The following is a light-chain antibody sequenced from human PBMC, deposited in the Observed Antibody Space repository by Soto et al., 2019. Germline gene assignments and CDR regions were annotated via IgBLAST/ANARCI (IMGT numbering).Light chain of an antibody. CDR2: DNN. J-gene: IGLJ2*01. V-gene: IGLV1-51*01. CDR1: TSNIVNNF. Sequence: QSALTQPPSVSAAPGEKVTISCSGRTSNIVNNFVSWYRQFPGTAPQLLIHDNNKRPSGIPERFSGSKGGSSATLGITGLQTGDEALYYCGTWDYSLTAFVFGGGTQLTVL. CDR3: GTWDYSLTAFV.